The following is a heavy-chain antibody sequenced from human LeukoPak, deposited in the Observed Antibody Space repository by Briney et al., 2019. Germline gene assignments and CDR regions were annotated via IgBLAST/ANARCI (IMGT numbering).Heavy chain of an antibody. CDR1: GGSISSYY. D-gene: IGHD6-13*01. Sequence: KPSETLSLTCTVSGGSISSYYWSGIRQPPGKGLEWIGYIYYSGSTNYNPSLKSRVTISVDTSKNQFSLKLSSVTAADTAVYYCARDRSAMEGMNYFDYWGQGTLVTVSS. CDR3: ARDRSAMEGMNYFDY. V-gene: IGHV4-59*01. J-gene: IGHJ4*02. CDR2: IYYSGST.